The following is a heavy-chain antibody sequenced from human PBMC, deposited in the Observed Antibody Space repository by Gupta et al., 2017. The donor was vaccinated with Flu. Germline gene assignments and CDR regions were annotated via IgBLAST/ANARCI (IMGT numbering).Heavy chain of an antibody. Sequence: IKSASYYWGWIRQTPGKGLEWIVSFIDRGSTLYNPSLQSRVSISVDTSGNQFSLKLASLTASDTAVYYCARLSPVGATFDFWGQGALVTVSS. CDR1: IKSASYY. J-gene: IGHJ4*02. CDR3: ARLSPVGATFDF. V-gene: IGHV4-39*01. D-gene: IGHD1-26*01. CDR2: FIDRGST.